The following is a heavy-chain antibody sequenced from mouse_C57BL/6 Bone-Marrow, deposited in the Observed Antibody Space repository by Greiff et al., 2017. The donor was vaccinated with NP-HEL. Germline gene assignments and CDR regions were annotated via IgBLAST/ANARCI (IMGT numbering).Heavy chain of an antibody. V-gene: IGHV1-82*01. D-gene: IGHD1-1*01. Sequence: VQRVESGPELVKPGASVKISCKASGYAFSSSWMNWVKQRPGKGLEWIGRIYPGDGDTNYNGKFKGKATLTADKSSSTAYMQLSSLTSEDSAVYVCARDGSSYRDYWGHGTTLTVSS. CDR2: IYPGDGDT. CDR1: GYAFSSSW. CDR3: ARDGSSYRDY. J-gene: IGHJ2*01.